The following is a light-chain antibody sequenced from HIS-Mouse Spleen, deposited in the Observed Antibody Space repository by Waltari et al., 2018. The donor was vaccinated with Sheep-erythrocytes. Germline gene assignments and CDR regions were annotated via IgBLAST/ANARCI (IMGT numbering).Light chain of an antibody. CDR3: CSYAGSYNHV. J-gene: IGLJ1*01. V-gene: IGLV2-11*01. CDR1: SSDVGCSNY. CDR2: DVS. Sequence: QSALTQPRSVSGSPGQSVTISCTGTSSDVGCSNYVSWYQQHPGKAPKLMIYDVSKRPSGVPDRFSDSKSGNTASLTISGLQAEDEADYYCCSYAGSYNHVFATGTKVTVL.